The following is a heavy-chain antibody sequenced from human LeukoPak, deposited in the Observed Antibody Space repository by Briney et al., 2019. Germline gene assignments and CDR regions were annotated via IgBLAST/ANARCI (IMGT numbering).Heavy chain of an antibody. CDR2: IKQDGSEK. V-gene: IGHV3-7*01. D-gene: IGHD3-3*01. CDR1: GFTFSNYW. Sequence: PGGSLRLSCAVSGFTFSNYWMSWVRQAPGKGLEWVANIKQDGSEKYYVDSVKGRFTISRDNAKNSLYLQMNSLRAEDTAVYYCARDRYAAGVLRFFRFDPWGQGTLVTVSS. CDR3: ARDRYAAGVLRFFRFDP. J-gene: IGHJ5*02.